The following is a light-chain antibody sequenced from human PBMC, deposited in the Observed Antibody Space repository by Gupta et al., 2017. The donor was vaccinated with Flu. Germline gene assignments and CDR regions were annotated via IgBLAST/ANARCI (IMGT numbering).Light chain of an antibody. V-gene: IGKV2-28*01. CDR1: QSLLHSNGYNY. J-gene: IGKJ2*02. Sequence: DIVMTQSPLSLPVTPGEPASISCRSSQSLLHSNGYNYLDWYLQKPGQSPQLLIYLGSNRASGVTDRFSGSGSGTDFTRKISRVEAEDVGVYYCMQAGTFGQGTKLEIK. CDR2: LGS. CDR3: MQAGT.